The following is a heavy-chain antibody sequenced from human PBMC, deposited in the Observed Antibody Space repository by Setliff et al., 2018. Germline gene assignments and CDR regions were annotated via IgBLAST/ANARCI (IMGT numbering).Heavy chain of an antibody. CDR3: ARMDGWGTYYSYYYNGMDV. J-gene: IGHJ6*02. CDR1: GFTLSTYW. V-gene: IGHV3-7*01. CDR2: IKQDGNEK. Sequence: QPGGSLRLSCAASGFTLSTYWMSWVRQAPGKGLEWVANIKQDGNEKYYVDSVKGRFTIPRDNAKNSLYLQMNSLSAEDTAVYYCARMDGWGTYYSYYYNGMDVWGQGTTVTVSS. D-gene: IGHD3-10*01.